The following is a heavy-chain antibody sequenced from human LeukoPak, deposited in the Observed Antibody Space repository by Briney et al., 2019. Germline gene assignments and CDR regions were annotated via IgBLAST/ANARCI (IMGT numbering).Heavy chain of an antibody. J-gene: IGHJ6*02. Sequence: ASVKVSCKVSGYTLTELSMHWVRQAPGKGLEWMGGFDPEDGETIYAQKFQGRVTMTEDTSTDTAYMELSSLRSEDTAVYYCATVSYCGGDCYYTRHPYYGMNVRGQGTTVTVSS. D-gene: IGHD2-21*02. CDR2: FDPEDGET. CDR1: GYTLTELS. V-gene: IGHV1-24*01. CDR3: ATVSYCGGDCYYTRHPYYGMNV.